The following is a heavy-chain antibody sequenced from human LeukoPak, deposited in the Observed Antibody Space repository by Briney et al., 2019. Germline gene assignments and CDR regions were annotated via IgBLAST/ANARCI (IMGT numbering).Heavy chain of an antibody. CDR1: GYSFADYY. D-gene: IGHD7-27*01. Sequence: ASVKVSCKASGYSFADYYIHWVRQTHGQGLEWMGWIYPKTGGTNYAQQFQGRVTMTADTSSSTAYMELSGLPSGDTAPFFCARSHIRWGYRHFDFWGQGTLLTVSS. CDR2: IYPKTGGT. J-gene: IGHJ4*02. CDR3: ARSHIRWGYRHFDF. V-gene: IGHV1-2*02.